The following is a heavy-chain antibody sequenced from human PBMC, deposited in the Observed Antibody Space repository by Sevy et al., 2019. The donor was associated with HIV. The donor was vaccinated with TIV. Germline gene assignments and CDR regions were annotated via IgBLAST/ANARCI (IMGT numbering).Heavy chain of an antibody. J-gene: IGHJ4*02. V-gene: IGHV4-39*01. D-gene: IGHD3-22*01. Sequence: SETLSLTCTVSGGSISSSSYYWGWIRQPPGKGLEWIGSIYYSGSTYYNPSLKSRVTISVDTSKNQFSLKLSSVTAADTVVYYCARAPDYYDSSGYLGYYFDYWGQGTLVTVSS. CDR2: IYYSGST. CDR3: ARAPDYYDSSGYLGYYFDY. CDR1: GGSISSSSYY.